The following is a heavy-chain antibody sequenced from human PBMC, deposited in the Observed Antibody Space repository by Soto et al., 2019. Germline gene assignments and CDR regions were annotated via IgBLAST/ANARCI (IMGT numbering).Heavy chain of an antibody. Sequence: QVQLVESGGGLVKPGGSLRLSCAASGFTFSDYYMSWIHQAPGKGLEWVSYISSSGSTIYYADSVKGRFTISRDNAKNSLYLQMNSLRAEDTAVYYCARGYGHCGGDCWYDYYYGMDVWGQGTTVTVSS. D-gene: IGHD2-21*02. CDR3: ARGYGHCGGDCWYDYYYGMDV. V-gene: IGHV3-11*01. J-gene: IGHJ6*02. CDR2: ISSSGSTI. CDR1: GFTFSDYY.